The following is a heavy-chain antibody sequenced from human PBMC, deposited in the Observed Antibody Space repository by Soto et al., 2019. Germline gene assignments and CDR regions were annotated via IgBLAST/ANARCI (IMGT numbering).Heavy chain of an antibody. CDR2: IIPILGIA. D-gene: IGHD2-21*01. V-gene: IGHV1-69*02. CDR3: AVPTPQWVSGFPFDY. J-gene: IGHJ4*02. CDR1: GGTFSSYT. Sequence: QVQLVQSGAEVKKPGSSVKVSCKASGGTFSSYTISWVRQAPGQGLEWMGRIIPILGIANYAQKFQGRVTMTADKPTITAYMELSSLRTEDTAVYYCAVPTPQWVSGFPFDYWGQGNLVTVSS.